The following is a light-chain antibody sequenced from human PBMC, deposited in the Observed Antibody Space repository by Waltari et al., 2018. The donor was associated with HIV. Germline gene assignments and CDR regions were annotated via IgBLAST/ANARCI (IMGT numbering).Light chain of an antibody. CDR3: QQYYSFPWT. J-gene: IGKJ1*01. Sequence: VIWMTQSPPLISASAGDRVTISCRLNQGISNYLVWFQQKPGKAPELILYAASTLQSGVSSRFSGSGSGTDFTLTINNLQSEDFATYYCQQYYSFPWTIGQGTRVEIK. CDR1: QGISNY. V-gene: IGKV1D-8*01. CDR2: AAS.